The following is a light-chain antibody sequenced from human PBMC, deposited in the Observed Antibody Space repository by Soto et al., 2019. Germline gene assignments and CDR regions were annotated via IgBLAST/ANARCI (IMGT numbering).Light chain of an antibody. CDR3: HQYNKWPRT. Sequence: IVMTQSPATLSVSPGERATLSCRASQSVSSNLAWYQQKPGQAPRLLIYGASTRATGIPARFSGSGSGTEFTLTISSLQSEDFAVYYCHQYNKWPRTFGQGTRLEIK. V-gene: IGKV3-15*01. CDR2: GAS. CDR1: QSVSSN. J-gene: IGKJ5*01.